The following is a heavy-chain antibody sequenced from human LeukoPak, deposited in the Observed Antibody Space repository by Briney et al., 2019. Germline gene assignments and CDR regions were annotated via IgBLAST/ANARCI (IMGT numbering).Heavy chain of an antibody. CDR3: ARGYSYGYVGTYFDY. D-gene: IGHD5-18*01. CDR1: GGTFGSYA. Sequence: SVKVSCKASGGTFGSYAISWVRQAPGQGLEWMGGIIPIFGTANYAQKFQGRVTITADKSTSTAYMELSSLRSEDTAVYYCARGYSYGYVGTYFDYWGQGTLVTVSS. V-gene: IGHV1-69*06. CDR2: IIPIFGTA. J-gene: IGHJ4*02.